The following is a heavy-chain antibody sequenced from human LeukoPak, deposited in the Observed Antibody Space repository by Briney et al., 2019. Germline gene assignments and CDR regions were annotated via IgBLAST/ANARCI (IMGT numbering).Heavy chain of an antibody. J-gene: IGHJ5*02. CDR2: IIPILGIA. CDR1: GGTFSSYA. V-gene: IGHV1-69*04. CDR3: AFALIGYSYRNWFDP. Sequence: SVKVSCKASGGTFSSYAISWVRQAPGQGLEWMGRIIPILGIANYAQKFQGRVTITADKSTSTAYMELSSLRSEDTAVYYCAFALIGYSYRNWFDPWGQGTLVTVSS. D-gene: IGHD5-18*01.